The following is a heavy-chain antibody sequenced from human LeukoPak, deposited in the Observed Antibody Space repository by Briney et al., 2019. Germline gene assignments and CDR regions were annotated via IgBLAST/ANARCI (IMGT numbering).Heavy chain of an antibody. CDR1: GFTFSRYA. Sequence: GGSLRLSCAASGFTFSRYAMHWIRQAPGKGLEWVAFIRNDGSDKYYTGSVKGRFTISRDNSNNTLYLQMNSLTAEDTAVYYCAYALLDYWGQGSLVTASS. CDR3: AYALLDY. D-gene: IGHD4-17*01. CDR2: IRNDGSDK. J-gene: IGHJ4*02. V-gene: IGHV3-30*02.